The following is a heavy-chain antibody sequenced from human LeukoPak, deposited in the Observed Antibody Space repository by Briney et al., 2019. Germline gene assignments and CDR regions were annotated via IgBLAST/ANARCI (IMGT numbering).Heavy chain of an antibody. CDR3: AKDLQFLAWGHYFDY. Sequence: GGSLRLSCAASGFTFVSHGMHWVRQPPGKGLEWVAFIRYDGSDKYYADSVKGRFTISRDNSKNMLFLQMNSLRTDDTAVYYCAKDLQFLAWGHYFDYWGQGTLVTVSS. CDR1: GFTFVSHG. D-gene: IGHD7-27*01. J-gene: IGHJ4*02. CDR2: IRYDGSDK. V-gene: IGHV3-30*02.